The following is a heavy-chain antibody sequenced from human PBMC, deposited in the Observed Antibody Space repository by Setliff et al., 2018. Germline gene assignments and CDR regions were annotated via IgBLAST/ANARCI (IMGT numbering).Heavy chain of an antibody. Sequence: SETLSLTCGVSGISISSGHYWGWIRQPPGKGLEWIATIYHKGRTYYNPSLDSRVTISLDKSRNQFSLHLNSVTASDTAVYYCARASYGWGSHYKIKWFDPWGQGTLVTSPQ. V-gene: IGHV4-38-2*01. J-gene: IGHJ5*02. CDR1: GISISSGHY. CDR3: ARASYGWGSHYKIKWFDP. CDR2: IYHKGRT. D-gene: IGHD3-10*01.